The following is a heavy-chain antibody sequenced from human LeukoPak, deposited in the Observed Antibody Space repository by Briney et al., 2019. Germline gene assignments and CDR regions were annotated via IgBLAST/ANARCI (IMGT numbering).Heavy chain of an antibody. CDR1: GFTFSSYS. Sequence: GSLRLSCAASGFTFSSYSMNWVRQAPGKGLEWVSSISSSSSYIYYADSVKGRFTISRDNSKNTLYLQMNSLRAEDTAVYYCAQTGDLRLFDYWGQGTLVTVSS. CDR3: AQTGDLRLFDY. V-gene: IGHV3-21*04. CDR2: ISSSSSYI. J-gene: IGHJ4*02. D-gene: IGHD3-3*01.